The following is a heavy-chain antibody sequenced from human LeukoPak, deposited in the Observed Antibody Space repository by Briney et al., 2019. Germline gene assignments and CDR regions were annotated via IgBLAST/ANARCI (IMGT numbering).Heavy chain of an antibody. CDR2: IYYSGST. J-gene: IGHJ4*02. D-gene: IGHD5-18*01. CDR3: ARGGYSYGL. V-gene: IGHV4-39*07. Sequence: SETLSLTCTVSGGSISSRSCYWGWIRQPPGKGLEWIGIIYYSGSTYSNPSLRSRVTISVDTSKNQFSLRLSSVTSADTAIYYCARGGYSYGLWGQGTLVTVSS. CDR1: GGSISSRSCY.